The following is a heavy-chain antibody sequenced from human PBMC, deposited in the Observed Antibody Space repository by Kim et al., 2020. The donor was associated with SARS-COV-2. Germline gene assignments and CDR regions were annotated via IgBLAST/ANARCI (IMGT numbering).Heavy chain of an antibody. D-gene: IGHD2-2*01. CDR2: LYYSGST. Sequence: SETLSLTCSVFGGSISSYYWSWIRQPPVKGLEWIGYLYYSGSTNYNPSLKSRVTISVDTSKNQFSLKLSFVTAADTAMTYFLRLGCSSTTCTTFASSGQG. V-gene: IGHV4-59*08. CDR3: LRLGCSSTTCTTFAS. J-gene: IGHJ4*02. CDR1: GGSISSYY.